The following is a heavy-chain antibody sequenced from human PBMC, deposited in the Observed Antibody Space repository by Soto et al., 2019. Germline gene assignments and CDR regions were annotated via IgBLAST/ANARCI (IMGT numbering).Heavy chain of an antibody. Sequence: SVTLPLTCTVAGGTISSYDCSWILQPPGKGLEWIGYIYYSGSTNYNPSLKSRVTISVDTSKNQFSLKLSSVTAADTAVYYCARILRYSSSSRGYYYYMDVWVKGTTVTVSS. CDR1: GGTISSYD. J-gene: IGHJ6*03. CDR2: IYYSGST. V-gene: IGHV4-59*08. CDR3: ARILRYSSSSRGYYYYMDV. D-gene: IGHD6-6*01.